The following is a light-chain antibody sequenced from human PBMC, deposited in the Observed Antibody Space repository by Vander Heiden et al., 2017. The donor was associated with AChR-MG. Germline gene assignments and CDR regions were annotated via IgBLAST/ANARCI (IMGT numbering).Light chain of an antibody. J-gene: IGLJ2*01. CDR3: SSYTSSSLL. CDR1: SSDVGGYNY. Sequence: QSALTQPVSVSGSPGQSITIPCTGTSSDVGGYNYVSWYQQHPGKAPKLMIYEVSNRPSGVSNRFSGSKSGNTASLTISGLQAEDEADYYCSSYTSSSLLFGGGTKLTVL. CDR2: EVS. V-gene: IGLV2-14*01.